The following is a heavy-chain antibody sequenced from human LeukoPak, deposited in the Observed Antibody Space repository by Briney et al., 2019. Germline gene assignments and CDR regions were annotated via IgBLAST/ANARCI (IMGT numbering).Heavy chain of an antibody. J-gene: IGHJ6*02. Sequence: SETLSLTCTVSGGSISSGGYYWSWIRQHPGKGLGWIGYIYYSGSTYYNPSLKSRVTISVDTSKNQFSLKLSSVIAADTAVYYCASSVGTYYYYGMDVWGQGTTVTVSS. CDR1: GGSISSGGYY. V-gene: IGHV4-31*03. CDR3: ASSVGTYYYYGMDV. CDR2: IYYSGST. D-gene: IGHD3-10*01.